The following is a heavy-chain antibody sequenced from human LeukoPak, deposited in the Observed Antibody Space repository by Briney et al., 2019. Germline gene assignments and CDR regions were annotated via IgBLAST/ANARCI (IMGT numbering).Heavy chain of an antibody. Sequence: GASVKVSCKASGGTFSSYAISWVRQAPGQGLEWMGGIIPTFGTANYAQKFQGRVTITADESTSTAYMELSSLRSEDTAVYYCARDSYYDSSGYYVPPHLFDYWGQGTLVTVSS. V-gene: IGHV1-69*13. CDR2: IIPTFGTA. J-gene: IGHJ4*02. CDR1: GGTFSSYA. CDR3: ARDSYYDSSGYYVPPHLFDY. D-gene: IGHD3-22*01.